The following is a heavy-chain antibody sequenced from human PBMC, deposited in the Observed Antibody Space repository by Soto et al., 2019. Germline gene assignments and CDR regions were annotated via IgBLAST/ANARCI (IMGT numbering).Heavy chain of an antibody. CDR2: ISYDGSNK. CDR1: GFTFSSYG. D-gene: IGHD6-6*01. CDR3: AKFEYSSAELFDY. Sequence: GSLRLSCAASGFTFSSYGMHWVRQAPGKGLEWVAVISYDGSNKYYADSVKGRFTISRDNSKNTLYLQMNSLRAEDTAVYYCAKFEYSSAELFDYWGQGTLVTVSA. V-gene: IGHV3-30*18. J-gene: IGHJ4*02.